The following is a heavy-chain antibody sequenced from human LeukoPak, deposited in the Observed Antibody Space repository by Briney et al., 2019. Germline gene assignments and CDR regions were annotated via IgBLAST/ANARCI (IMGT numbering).Heavy chain of an antibody. CDR1: GGSISSGGYY. Sequence: SETLSLTCTVSGGSISSGGYYWSWIRQHPGKGLVWIGYIYYSGSTYYNPSLKSRVTISVDTSKNQFSLKLSSVTAADTAVYYCARGPYGSGSYNPDYWGQGTLVTVSS. V-gene: IGHV4-31*03. D-gene: IGHD3-10*01. CDR2: IYYSGST. J-gene: IGHJ4*02. CDR3: ARGPYGSGSYNPDY.